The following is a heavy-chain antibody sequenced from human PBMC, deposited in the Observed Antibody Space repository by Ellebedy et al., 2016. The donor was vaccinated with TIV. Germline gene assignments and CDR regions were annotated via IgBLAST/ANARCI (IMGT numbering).Heavy chain of an antibody. Sequence: AASVKVSCKASGYTFTSYDIGWVRQAPGQGLEWMGWVSSNNDNTNYAQKVPGRVTMTTDRSTNTAYMELRSLRSDDTAVYYCARHVRERPFDPWGQGILVTVSS. V-gene: IGHV1-18*04. CDR3: ARHVRERPFDP. CDR2: VSSNNDNT. J-gene: IGHJ5*02. CDR1: GYTFTSYD.